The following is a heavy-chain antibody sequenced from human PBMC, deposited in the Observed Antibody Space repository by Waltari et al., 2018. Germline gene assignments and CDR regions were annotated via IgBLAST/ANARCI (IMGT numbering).Heavy chain of an antibody. J-gene: IGHJ6*02. V-gene: IGHV3-30*04. Sequence: QVQLVESGGGVVQPGRSLRLPCAASGFTFSRYALPWVRQAPGKGLAWVAVISYDGSNKYYADSVKGRFTISRDNSKNTLYLQMNSLRAEDTAVYYCARDAGFMDVWGQGTTVTVSS. CDR3: ARDAGFMDV. CDR1: GFTFSRYA. CDR2: ISYDGSNK. D-gene: IGHD6-25*01.